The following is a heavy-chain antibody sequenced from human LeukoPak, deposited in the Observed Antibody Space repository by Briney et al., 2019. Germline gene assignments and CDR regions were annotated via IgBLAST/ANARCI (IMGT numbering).Heavy chain of an antibody. V-gene: IGHV3-30*04. CDR2: ISHDVKTT. CDR1: GFSFSDSV. D-gene: IGHD3-16*01. Sequence: GGSLRLSCVASGFSFSDSVIHWVRQAPGKGLEWVAVISHDVKTTYYTDSVKGRFTISRDNSKNTLYLQMNSLRAEDTAVYYCAKVTGGDMITYGGLDYWGQGTLVTVSS. CDR3: AKVTGGDMITYGGLDY. J-gene: IGHJ4*02.